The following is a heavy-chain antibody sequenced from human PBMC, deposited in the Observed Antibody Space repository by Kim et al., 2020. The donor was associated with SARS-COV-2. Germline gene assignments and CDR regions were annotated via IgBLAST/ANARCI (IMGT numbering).Heavy chain of an antibody. D-gene: IGHD3-10*01. CDR2: IYHSGST. CDR1: GGSISSSNW. Sequence: SETLSLTCAVSGGSISSSNWWSWVRQPPGKGLEWIGEIYHSGSTNYNPSLKSRVTISVDKSKNQFSLKLSSVTAADTAVYYCARVLLWFGEPCFDCWGQGTLVTVSS. CDR3: ARVLLWFGEPCFDC. J-gene: IGHJ4*02. V-gene: IGHV4-4*02.